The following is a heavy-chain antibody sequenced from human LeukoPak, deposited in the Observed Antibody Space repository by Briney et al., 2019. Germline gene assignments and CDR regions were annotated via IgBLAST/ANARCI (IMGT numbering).Heavy chain of an antibody. V-gene: IGHV4-59*08. CDR1: GGSISSYY. D-gene: IGHD6-13*01. CDR2: IYYSGST. Sequence: SETLSLTCTVSGGSISSYYWSWIRQPPGKGLEWIGYIYYSGSTNYNPSLKSRVAISVDTSKNQFSLKLSSVTAADTAVYYCARGRYSSSPRFYYFDYWGQGTLVTVSS. J-gene: IGHJ4*02. CDR3: ARGRYSSSPRFYYFDY.